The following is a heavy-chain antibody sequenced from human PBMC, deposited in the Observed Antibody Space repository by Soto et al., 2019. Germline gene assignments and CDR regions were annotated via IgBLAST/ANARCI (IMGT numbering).Heavy chain of an antibody. D-gene: IGHD5-12*01. CDR2: IYYSGST. Sequence: PSETLSLTCTVYGGSISSGGYYWSWIRQHPGKGLEWIGYIYYSGSTYYNPSLKSRVTISVDTSKNQFSLKLSSVTAADTAVYYCARGGDGYNAHYYYYGMDVWGQGTTVTVSS. CDR1: GGSISSGGYY. J-gene: IGHJ6*02. V-gene: IGHV4-31*03. CDR3: ARGGDGYNAHYYYYGMDV.